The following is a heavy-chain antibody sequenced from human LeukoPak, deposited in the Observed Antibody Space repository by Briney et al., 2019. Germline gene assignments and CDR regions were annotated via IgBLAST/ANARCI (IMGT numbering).Heavy chain of an antibody. CDR2: IYHSGST. D-gene: IGHD3-22*01. CDR3: ARDQKGYYDSSALLNWFDP. CDR1: GFTFSSYG. J-gene: IGHJ5*02. V-gene: IGHV4-4*02. Sequence: PGGSLRLSCAASGFTFSSYGINWVRQPPGKGLEWIGEIYHSGSTNYNPSLKSRVTISVDKSKNQFSLKLSSVTAADTAVYYCARDQKGYYDSSALLNWFDPWGQGTLVTVSS.